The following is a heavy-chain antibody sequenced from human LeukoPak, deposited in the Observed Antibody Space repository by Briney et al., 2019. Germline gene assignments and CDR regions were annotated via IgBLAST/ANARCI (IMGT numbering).Heavy chain of an antibody. Sequence: QPGRSLRLSCAASGFTFGDYAMHWVRQAPGKGLEWVSGISWNSGYTGYVDSVKGRFTISRDNAKNYLYLQMNSLRAEDTALYYCAKDKSLGGYSYGSYDYWGQGILVTVSS. D-gene: IGHD5-18*01. CDR1: GFTFGDYA. J-gene: IGHJ4*02. V-gene: IGHV3-9*01. CDR2: ISWNSGYT. CDR3: AKDKSLGGYSYGSYDY.